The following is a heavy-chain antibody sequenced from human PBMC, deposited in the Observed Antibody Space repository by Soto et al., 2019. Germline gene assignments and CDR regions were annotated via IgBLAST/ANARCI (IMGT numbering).Heavy chain of an antibody. CDR2: INIYNGHA. V-gene: IGHV1-18*01. CDR3: ARLYITIGRYNWLDP. Sequence: QVQLVQSGAGVKKHGASVKVSCKASGYTFTSYGISGVRQAPGQGLEWKGWINIYNGHAEYAQKVQDRFTMTRDTPTSPAHMDVRSLYSDATAVYYCARLYITIGRYNWLDPWGQGTLVTVSS. CDR1: GYTFTSYG. J-gene: IGHJ5*02. D-gene: IGHD1-1*01.